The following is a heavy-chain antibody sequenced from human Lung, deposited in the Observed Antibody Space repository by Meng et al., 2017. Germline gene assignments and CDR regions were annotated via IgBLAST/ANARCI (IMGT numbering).Heavy chain of an antibody. D-gene: IGHD6-13*01. CDR2: IWYDGSNK. Sequence: QGQLMEVGGGLVQLGRSLSLSGASSGFTCRSYGLHWVRLARGKGMELVAVIWYDGSNKYYADSVKGRFTISRDNSKNTLYLQMNSLRAEDTAVYYCARGGWYSSSSRIDYWGQGTLVTVSS. CDR3: ARGGWYSSSSRIDY. J-gene: IGHJ4*02. V-gene: IGHV3-33*01. CDR1: GFTCRSYG.